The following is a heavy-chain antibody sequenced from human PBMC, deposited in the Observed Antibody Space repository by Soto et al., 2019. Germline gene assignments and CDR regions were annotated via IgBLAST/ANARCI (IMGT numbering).Heavy chain of an antibody. CDR1: GYSSANFW. V-gene: IGHV5-51*01. J-gene: IGHJ4*01. Sequence: PGESLKISCKASGYSSANFWIGWVRQMPGKGLEWMGFVHLGGSDTRYIPSFQDQVTISAARSINTAYLQWSSLRASDTAMFYCAIATHGNSDYDYLRHATLVTVSS. CDR2: VHLGGSDT. CDR3: AIATHGNSDYDY. D-gene: IGHD6-13*01.